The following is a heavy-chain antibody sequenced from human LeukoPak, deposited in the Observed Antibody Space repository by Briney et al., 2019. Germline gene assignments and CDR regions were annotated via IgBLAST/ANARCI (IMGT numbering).Heavy chain of an antibody. CDR2: ISSSGSTI. J-gene: IGHJ6*03. CDR3: ARLGWFGELLHYYYYYYYMDV. V-gene: IGHV3-11*04. D-gene: IGHD3-10*01. Sequence: GGSLRLSCAASGFTFSDYYMSWIRQAPEKGLEWVSYISSSGSTIYYADSVKGRFTISRDNAKNSLYLQMNSLRAEDTAVYYCARLGWFGELLHYYYYYYYMDVRGKGTTVTVSS. CDR1: GFTFSDYY.